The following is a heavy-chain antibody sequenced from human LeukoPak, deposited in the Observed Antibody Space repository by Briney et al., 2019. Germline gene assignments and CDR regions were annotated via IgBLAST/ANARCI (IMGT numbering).Heavy chain of an antibody. V-gene: IGHV4-61*02. D-gene: IGHD3-10*01. CDR3: AREDYCGSVDAFDI. Sequence: SETLSLTCTVSGGSISSGSYYWSWIRQPAGTGLEWIGRIYTSGSTNYNPSLKSRVTISVDTSKIQFSLKLSSVTAADTAVYYCAREDYCGSVDAFDIWGQGTMVTVSS. J-gene: IGHJ3*02. CDR2: IYTSGST. CDR1: GGSISSGSYY.